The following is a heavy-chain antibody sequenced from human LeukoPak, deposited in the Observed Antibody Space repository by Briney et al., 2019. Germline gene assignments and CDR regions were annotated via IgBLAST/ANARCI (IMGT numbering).Heavy chain of an antibody. CDR3: ASYHCSGGSCYIWAFDY. CDR1: GGSISSYY. CDR2: IYYSGST. J-gene: IGHJ4*02. V-gene: IGHV4-59*12. D-gene: IGHD2-15*01. Sequence: SETLSLTCTVSGGSISSYYWSWIRQPPGKGLEWIGYIYYSGSTNYNPSLKSRVTISVDTSKNQFSLKLSSVTAADTAVYYCASYHCSGGSCYIWAFDYWGQGTLVTVSS.